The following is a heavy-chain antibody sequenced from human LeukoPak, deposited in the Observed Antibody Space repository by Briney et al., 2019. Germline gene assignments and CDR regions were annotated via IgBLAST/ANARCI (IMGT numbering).Heavy chain of an antibody. D-gene: IGHD4/OR15-4a*01. CDR2: IYISGST. CDR3: ARALNPLTGTYYFDY. Sequence: KPSETLSLTCTVSGGSITSGGYYWTWIRQPAGKGLEWIGRIYISGSTNYSPSLKSRVTMSVDTSKNQFSLNLISVTAADTAVYYCARALNPLTGTYYFDYWGQGTLVTVSS. V-gene: IGHV4-61*02. J-gene: IGHJ4*02. CDR1: GGSITSGGYY.